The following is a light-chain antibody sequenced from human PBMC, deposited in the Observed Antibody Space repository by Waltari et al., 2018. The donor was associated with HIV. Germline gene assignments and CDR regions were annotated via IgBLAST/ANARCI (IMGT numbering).Light chain of an antibody. CDR3: QQYYETPQT. J-gene: IGKJ1*01. Sequence: DIVMTQSPASLAVSLGERATINCKSSQSVSSQSIFYTSSDKNYVAWYQQKVGQPPKLLIYWASTRESGVPDRFSGSGSGTDFSLTISSLQAEDVAVYYCQQYYETPQTFGQGTKVEVK. CDR2: WAS. V-gene: IGKV4-1*01. CDR1: QSIFYTSSDKNY.